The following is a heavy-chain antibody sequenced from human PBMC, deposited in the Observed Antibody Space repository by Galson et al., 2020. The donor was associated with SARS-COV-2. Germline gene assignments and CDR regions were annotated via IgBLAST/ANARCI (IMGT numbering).Heavy chain of an antibody. CDR2: INPSGGST. V-gene: IGHV1-46*01. Sequence: ASVKVSCKASGYTFTSYYMHWVRQAPGQGLEWMGIINPSGGSTSYAQKFQGRVTMTRDTSTSTVYMELSSLRSEDTAVYYCARGSAPPAPIWFGDLPVPLLVDYFDYWGQGTLVTVSS. J-gene: IGHJ4*02. CDR1: GYTFTSYY. D-gene: IGHD3-10*01. CDR3: ARGSAPPAPIWFGDLPVPLLVDYFDY.